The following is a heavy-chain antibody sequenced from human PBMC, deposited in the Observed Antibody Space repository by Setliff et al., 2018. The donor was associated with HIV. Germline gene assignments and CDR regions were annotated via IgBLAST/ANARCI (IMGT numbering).Heavy chain of an antibody. Sequence: SETLSLTCTVSGGSITSGDYHWNWIRQPAGKGLEWIGRMYYIGDTNYNPSLKSRVIMSMDTSKNQFSLKLTSVTAADTAVYYCARSIYGSGTYPLDIWGPGILVTVS. V-gene: IGHV4-61*10. J-gene: IGHJ4*02. CDR3: ARSIYGSGTYPLDI. CDR2: MYYIGDT. D-gene: IGHD3-10*01. CDR1: GGSITSGDYH.